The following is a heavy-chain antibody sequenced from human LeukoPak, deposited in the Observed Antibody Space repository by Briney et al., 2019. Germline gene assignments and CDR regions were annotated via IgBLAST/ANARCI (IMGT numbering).Heavy chain of an antibody. CDR1: GGSVSTYY. J-gene: IGHJ4*02. Sequence: SETLSLTCTVSGGSVSTYYWNWIRQPPGKGLEWIGYIYYSGSTNYNPSLKSRLTISVDTSNNQFSLKLSSVTAADTAVYYCASLDTTVTLFDYWGQGTLVTVSS. V-gene: IGHV4-59*08. CDR3: ASLDTTVTLFDY. CDR2: IYYSGST. D-gene: IGHD4-17*01.